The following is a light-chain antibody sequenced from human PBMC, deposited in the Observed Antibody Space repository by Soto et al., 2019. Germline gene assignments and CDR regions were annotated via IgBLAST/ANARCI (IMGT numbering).Light chain of an antibody. CDR1: SGSIASNY. J-gene: IGLJ7*01. Sequence: NFMLTQPHSVSESPGKTVTISCTRSSGSIASNYVQWYQQRPGSAPTTVIYEDNQRPSGVPDRFSGSIDSSSNSASLTISGLKTEVESDYYCQSYDSSNAVFGGGTQLTVL. CDR2: EDN. V-gene: IGLV6-57*04. CDR3: QSYDSSNAV.